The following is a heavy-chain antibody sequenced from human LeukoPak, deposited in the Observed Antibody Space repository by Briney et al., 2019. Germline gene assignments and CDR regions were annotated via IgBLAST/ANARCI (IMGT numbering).Heavy chain of an antibody. J-gene: IGHJ6*03. CDR1: GCSFTSYW. CDR2: IYPDDSDT. CDR3: ARLAFCTNAVCFSNYYYSMDV. D-gene: IGHD2-8*01. V-gene: IGHV5-51*01. Sequence: GGSLRLSCKGSGCSFTSYWVGWVRQMPGKGLEWMGIIYPDDSDTKYSPSFQGQVTISADKSISTAYLQWSSLKASDTAMYYCARLAFCTNAVCFSNYYYSMDVWGRGTTVTVSS.